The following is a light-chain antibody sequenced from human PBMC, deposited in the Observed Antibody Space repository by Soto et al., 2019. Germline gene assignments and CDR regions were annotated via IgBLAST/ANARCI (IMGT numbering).Light chain of an antibody. Sequence: IVFTHSPGTLSLSPLERATLSCSDSQSVSSSYLAWYQQKPGQAPRLLIYGASSRATGIPDRFSGSGSGTDFTLTISRLEPEDFAVYYRQQYGSSSWTFGQGTKVDIK. CDR3: QQYGSSSWT. CDR1: QSVSSSY. V-gene: IGKV3-20*01. CDR2: GAS. J-gene: IGKJ1*01.